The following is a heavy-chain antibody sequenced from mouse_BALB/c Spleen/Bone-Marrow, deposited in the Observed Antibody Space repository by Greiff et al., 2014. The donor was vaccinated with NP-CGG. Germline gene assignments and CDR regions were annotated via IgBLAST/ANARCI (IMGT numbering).Heavy chain of an antibody. J-gene: IGHJ3*01. CDR2: INPSSGYN. D-gene: IGHD1-1*01. CDR3: AGYYYGEGFAY. CDR1: GYTFTSYW. Sequence: VQLQQSGAELAKPGASVKMSCKASGYTFTSYWMHWVKQRPGQGLEWIGYINPSSGYNEYNQKFKDKATLTADKSSSTAYMQLSSLTSEDSAVYYCAGYYYGEGFAYWGRGTLVTVSA. V-gene: IGHV1-7*01.